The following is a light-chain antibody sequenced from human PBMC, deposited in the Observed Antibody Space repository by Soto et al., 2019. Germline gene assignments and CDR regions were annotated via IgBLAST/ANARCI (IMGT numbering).Light chain of an antibody. CDR1: RIGSKS. V-gene: IGLV3-21*02. CDR2: DDS. CDR3: QVWDTTSDQGV. J-gene: IGLJ1*01. Sequence: SYELTQPPSVSVAPGQTARITCGGNRIGSKSVHWFQQKPGQAPVLVVHDDSDRPSGIPERFSGSNSGGTATLTISRVEAGDEADYYCQVWDTTSDQGVFGTGTKLTVL.